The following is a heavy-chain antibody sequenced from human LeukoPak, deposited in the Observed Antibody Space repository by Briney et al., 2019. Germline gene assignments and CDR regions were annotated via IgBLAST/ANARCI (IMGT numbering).Heavy chain of an antibody. D-gene: IGHD3-3*01. V-gene: IGHV4-59*11. J-gene: IGHJ5*02. Sequence: SETLSLTCTVSGGCISSHYWSWIRQPPGKGLEWIGYIYYSGSTNYNPSLKSRVTISVDTSKNQFSLKLSSVTAADTAVYYCARALYDFWSGYPGCWFDPWGQGTLVTVSS. CDR3: ARALYDFWSGYPGCWFDP. CDR2: IYYSGST. CDR1: GGCISSHY.